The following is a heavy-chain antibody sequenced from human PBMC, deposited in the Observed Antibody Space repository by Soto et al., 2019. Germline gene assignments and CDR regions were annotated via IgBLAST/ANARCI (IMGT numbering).Heavy chain of an antibody. V-gene: IGHV1-18*01. CDR1: GYTFTSYG. J-gene: IGHJ6*03. CDR2: ISAYNGNT. Sequence: ASVKVSCKASGYTFTSYGLSWVRQAPGQGLEWMGWISAYNGNTNYAQKLQGRVTMTTDTSTSTAYKELRSLRSDDTAVYYCAREGIIAAAGPYYYMAVWGKGTTVTVSS. CDR3: AREGIIAAAGPYYYMAV. D-gene: IGHD6-13*01.